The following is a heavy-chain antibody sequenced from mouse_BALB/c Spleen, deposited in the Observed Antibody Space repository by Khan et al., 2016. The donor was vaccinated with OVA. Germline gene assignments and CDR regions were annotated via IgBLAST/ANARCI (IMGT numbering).Heavy chain of an antibody. CDR2: ISYSGSP. CDR1: AYSITSDYA. D-gene: IGHD2-14*01. V-gene: IGHV3-2*02. CDR3: ECSRCHYRYSFFDY. Sequence: EVQLQESGPGLVKPSQSLSLTCTVTAYSITSDYAWTWIRQFPGNKLEWMGYISYSGSPSYNPSLKSRISITRDTSKNQFFLQLISVTTEDTATYYCECSRCHYRYSFFDYWGQGTTLTVSS. J-gene: IGHJ2*01.